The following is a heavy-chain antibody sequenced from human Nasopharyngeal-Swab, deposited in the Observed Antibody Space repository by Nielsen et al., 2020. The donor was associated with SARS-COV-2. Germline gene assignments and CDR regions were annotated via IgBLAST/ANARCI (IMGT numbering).Heavy chain of an antibody. Sequence: GESLKISCAASGFTFSSYWMSWVRQAPGKGLEWVANIKQDGSEKYYVGSVKGRFTISRDNAKNSLYLQMNSLRAEDTAVYYCAARYSSSWWDAFDIWGRGTMVTVSS. V-gene: IGHV3-7*01. CDR3: AARYSSSWWDAFDI. D-gene: IGHD6-13*01. CDR2: IKQDGSEK. CDR1: GFTFSSYW. J-gene: IGHJ3*02.